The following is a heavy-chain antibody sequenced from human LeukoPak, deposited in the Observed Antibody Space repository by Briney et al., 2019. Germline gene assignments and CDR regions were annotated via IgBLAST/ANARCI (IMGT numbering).Heavy chain of an antibody. D-gene: IGHD3-10*02. V-gene: IGHV4-34*01. J-gene: IGHJ4*02. Sequence: SETLSLTCAVSGVSLTDYYWSWIRQSPGKGLEWIGEGSPDGYSSYNPSLKSRVSISVDTSENQLSLRLSSVTAADTSIYYCARIRCGSGPEICYNYWAQGTLVTVSS. CDR1: GVSLTDYY. CDR2: GSPDGYS. CDR3: ARIRCGSGPEICYNY.